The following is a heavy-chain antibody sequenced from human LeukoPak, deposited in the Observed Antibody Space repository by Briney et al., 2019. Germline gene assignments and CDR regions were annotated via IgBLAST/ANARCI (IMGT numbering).Heavy chain of an antibody. CDR3: ARGEYGSGGFDY. J-gene: IGHJ4*02. D-gene: IGHD3-10*01. V-gene: IGHV4-59*01. Sequence: SETLSLTCTVSGGSISSYYRSWIRQPPGKGLEWIGYIYYSGSTKYNPSLKSRVTISVDTSKNQFSLKLSSVTAADTAVYYCARGEYGSGGFDYWGQGTLVTVSS. CDR1: GGSISSYY. CDR2: IYYSGST.